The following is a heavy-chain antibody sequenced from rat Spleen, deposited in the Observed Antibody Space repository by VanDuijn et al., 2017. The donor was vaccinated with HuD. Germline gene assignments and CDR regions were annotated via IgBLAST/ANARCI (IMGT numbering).Heavy chain of an antibody. Sequence: EVQLVESGGGLVQPGRSLKLSCVASGFTFSDYAMAWVRQAPKKGLEWVATIIYDGSGTYYRDSVKGRFTISRDNAKSTLYLQMDSLRSEDTATYYCTTEAYGGSPFDYWGQGVMVTVSS. D-gene: IGHD1-11*01. CDR2: IIYDGSGT. V-gene: IGHV5S10*01. CDR3: TTEAYGGSPFDY. CDR1: GFTFSDYA. J-gene: IGHJ2*01.